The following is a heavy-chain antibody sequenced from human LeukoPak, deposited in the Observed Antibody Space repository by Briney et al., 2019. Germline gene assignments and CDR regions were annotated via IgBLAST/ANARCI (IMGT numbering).Heavy chain of an antibody. J-gene: IGHJ4*02. V-gene: IGHV1-46*01. Sequence: ASVKVSCKASGYTFTSYYMHWVRQAPGQGLEWMGIINPSGGSTSYAQKFQGRVTMTRDTSTSTVYMELSSLRSEDTAVYYCAKGLRVPHSSWTDLDYWGQGTLVTVSS. CDR3: AKGLRVPHSSWTDLDY. CDR2: INPSGGST. D-gene: IGHD6-13*01. CDR1: GYTFTSYY.